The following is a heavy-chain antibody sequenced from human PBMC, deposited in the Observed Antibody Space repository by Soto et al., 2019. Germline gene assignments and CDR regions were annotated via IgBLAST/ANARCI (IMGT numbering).Heavy chain of an antibody. CDR3: EKFQERRVGMITFGDDAFDI. J-gene: IGHJ3*02. D-gene: IGHD3-16*01. Sequence: EVQLVESGGGLVQPGRSLRLSCAASGFTFDDYAMHWVRQAPGKGLEWVSGISWNSGSIGYADSVKGRFTISRDNAKNAQYLQMNSLRAEDTALYYCEKFQERRVGMITFGDDAFDIWGQGTMVTVSS. V-gene: IGHV3-9*01. CDR2: ISWNSGSI. CDR1: GFTFDDYA.